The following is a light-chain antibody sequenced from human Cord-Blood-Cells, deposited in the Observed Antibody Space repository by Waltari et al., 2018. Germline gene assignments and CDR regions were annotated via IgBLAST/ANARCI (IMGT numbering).Light chain of an antibody. CDR3: QSADSSGTVV. CDR2: KAS. V-gene: IGLV3-25*03. Sequence: SYELTQPPSVSVSPGQTARITCPGDALPKQYAYWYQQKPGQAPVLVIYKASERPSGIPERFSGSSSGKTVTLTISGVQAEDEADYYCQSADSSGTVVFGGGTKLTVL. CDR1: ALPKQY. J-gene: IGLJ2*01.